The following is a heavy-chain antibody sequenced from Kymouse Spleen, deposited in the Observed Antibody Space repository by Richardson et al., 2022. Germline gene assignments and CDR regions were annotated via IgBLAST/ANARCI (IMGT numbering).Heavy chain of an antibody. CDR3: ARGQNWNYGDYGMDV. J-gene: IGHJ6*02. CDR2: INHSGST. CDR1: GGSFSGYY. Sequence: QVQLQQWGAGLLKPSETLSLTCAVYGGSFSGYYWSWIRQPPGKGLEWIGEINHSGSTNYNPSLKSRVTISVDTSKNQFSLKLSSVTAADTAVYYCARGQNWNYGDYGMDVWGQGTTVTVSS. D-gene: IGHD1-7*01. V-gene: IGHV4-34*01.